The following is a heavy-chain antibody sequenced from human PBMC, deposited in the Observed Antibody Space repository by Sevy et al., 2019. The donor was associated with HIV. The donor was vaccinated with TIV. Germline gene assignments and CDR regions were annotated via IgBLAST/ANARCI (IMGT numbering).Heavy chain of an antibody. CDR1: GGTFSSYA. D-gene: IGHD1-7*01. CDR2: IIPIFGTA. V-gene: IGHV1-69*13. Sequence: ASVKVSCKASGGTFSSYAISWVRQAPGQGLEWMGGIIPIFGTANYAQKFQGRVTITADESTSTAYMELSSLRSEDTAVYYCASQWEETVTTPSFFDYWGQGTLVTVSS. CDR3: ASQWEETVTTPSFFDY. J-gene: IGHJ4*02.